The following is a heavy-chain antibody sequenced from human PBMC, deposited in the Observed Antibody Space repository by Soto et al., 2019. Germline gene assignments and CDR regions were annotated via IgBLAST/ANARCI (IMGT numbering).Heavy chain of an antibody. J-gene: IGHJ6*02. D-gene: IGHD3-16*02. CDR1: GFTFSSYA. CDR3: AKVHDYVWGSYRSRGYYGMDV. Sequence: EVQLLESGGGLVQPGGSLRLSCAASGFTFSSYAMSWVRQAPGKGLEWVSAISGSGGSTYYADSVKGRFTISRDNSKNTLYLQMNSLRAEDTAVYYCAKVHDYVWGSYRSRGYYGMDVWGQGTTVTVSS. CDR2: ISGSGGST. V-gene: IGHV3-23*01.